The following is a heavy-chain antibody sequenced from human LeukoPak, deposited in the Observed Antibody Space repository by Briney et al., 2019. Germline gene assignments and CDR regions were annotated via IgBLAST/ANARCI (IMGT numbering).Heavy chain of an antibody. Sequence: ASVKVSCKASGYTFTGYYMHWVRQAPGQGLEWMGWINPNSGGTNYAQKFQGRVTMTRDTSITTAYMELSRLRSDDTAVYYCARDGFSVPSDGFDIWGQGTMVTVSS. CDR2: INPNSGGT. V-gene: IGHV1-2*02. D-gene: IGHD5/OR15-5a*01. CDR1: GYTFTGYY. CDR3: ARDGFSVPSDGFDI. J-gene: IGHJ3*02.